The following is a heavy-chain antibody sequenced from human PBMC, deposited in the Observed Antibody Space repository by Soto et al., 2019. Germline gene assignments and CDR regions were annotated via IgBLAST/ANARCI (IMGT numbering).Heavy chain of an antibody. D-gene: IGHD1-26*01. CDR2: TYYRSKWYN. J-gene: IGHJ6*02. V-gene: IGHV6-1*01. CDR1: GGSVSSNSAA. CDR3: ARRIFNYTVGATPRDYYYYGMDV. Sequence: SQTLSLTCAISGGSVSSNSAAWNWIRQSPSRGLEWLGRTYYRSKWYNDYAVSVKSRITINPDTSKNQFSLQLNSVTPEDTAVYYCARRIFNYTVGATPRDYYYYGMDVWGQGTTVTV.